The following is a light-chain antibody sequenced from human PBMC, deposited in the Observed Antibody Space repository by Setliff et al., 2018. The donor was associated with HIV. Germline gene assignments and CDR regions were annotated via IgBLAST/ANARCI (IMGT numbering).Light chain of an antibody. CDR3: SSYTSSSTYV. Sequence: QSALTQPRSVSGSPGQSVTISCTGTSSDVGGYKYVSWYQQHPGKAPKLMIYDVSKRPSGVPDRFSGSKSGNTASLTISGLQAEDEADYYCSSYTSSSTYVFGSGTKV. CDR2: DVS. J-gene: IGLJ1*01. CDR1: SSDVGGYKY. V-gene: IGLV2-11*01.